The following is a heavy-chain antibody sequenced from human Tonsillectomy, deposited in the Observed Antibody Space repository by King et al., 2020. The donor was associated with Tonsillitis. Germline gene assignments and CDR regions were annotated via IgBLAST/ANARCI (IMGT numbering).Heavy chain of an antibody. CDR1: GFTFSSFA. J-gene: IGHJ3*01. D-gene: IGHD6-13*01. CDR3: AKGFSGVYGAFDF. Sequence: VQLVESGGGLVQPGGSLRLSCAASGFTFSSFAMNWVRQAPGKGLEWVSAISGSGDSTYFADSVKGRFTISRDDSKNTLYLVMNSLRAEDTAVYYCAKGFSGVYGAFDFWGQGTMVTVSS. V-gene: IGHV3-23*04. CDR2: ISGSGDST.